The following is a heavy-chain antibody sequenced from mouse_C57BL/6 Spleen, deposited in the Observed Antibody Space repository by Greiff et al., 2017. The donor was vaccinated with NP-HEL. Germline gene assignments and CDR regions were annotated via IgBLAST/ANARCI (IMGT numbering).Heavy chain of an antibody. Sequence: VKLVESGPGLVAPSQSLSITCTVSGFSLTSYAISWVRQPPGKGLEWLGVIWNGGGTNYNSALKSRLSISKDNSKSQVFLKMNSLQTDDTARYYCAREGLDSYGSSYPFAYWGQGTLVTVSA. CDR1: GFSLTSYA. V-gene: IGHV2-9-1*01. J-gene: IGHJ3*01. CDR3: AREGLDSYGSSYPFAY. D-gene: IGHD1-1*01. CDR2: IWNGGGT.